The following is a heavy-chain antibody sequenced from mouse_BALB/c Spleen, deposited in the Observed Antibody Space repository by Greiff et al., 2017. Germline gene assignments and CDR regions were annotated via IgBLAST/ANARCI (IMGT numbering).Heavy chain of an antibody. V-gene: IGHV1-18*01. CDR1: GFTFPDFN. Sequence: EVQLLQFGAELVKPGASGKISCKASGFTFPDFNMHWVRQGHGKSLEWIGDINPNYDSTNYNQKFKGKATLTVDKSSSTAYMELRSLTSEDTAVYYCARGADYYGYRLAYWGQGTLVTVSA. CDR3: ARGADYYGYRLAY. D-gene: IGHD1-2*01. J-gene: IGHJ3*01. CDR2: INPNYDST.